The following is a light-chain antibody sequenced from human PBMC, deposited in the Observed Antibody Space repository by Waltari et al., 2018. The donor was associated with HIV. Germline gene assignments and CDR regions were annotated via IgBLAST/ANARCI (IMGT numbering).Light chain of an antibody. CDR2: QND. Sequence: QSVLTQPPSASGTPGQRVNISCSGNSYNIGNNFLSWYQQVPGMAPKLLIYQNDQRPSGVPDRFSGSKSGTSASLAISGLRSEDEADYYCSAWDDKLTALVFGGGTKLTDL. J-gene: IGLJ2*01. CDR3: SAWDDKLTALV. CDR1: SYNIGNNF. V-gene: IGLV1-47*01.